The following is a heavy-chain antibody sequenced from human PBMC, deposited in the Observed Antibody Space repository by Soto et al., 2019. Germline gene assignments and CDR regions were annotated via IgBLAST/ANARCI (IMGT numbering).Heavy chain of an antibody. J-gene: IGHJ4*02. CDR1: GDSVSSNSAA. V-gene: IGHV6-1*01. Sequence: SQTLSLTCAISGDSVSSNSAAWNWIRQSPSRGLEWLGRTYYRSKWYNDYAVSVKSRITINPDTSKNQFSLQLNSVTPEDTAVYDCASSTMVRGVITRFDYWGQGTLVTVSS. CDR2: TYYRSKWYN. CDR3: ASSTMVRGVITRFDY. D-gene: IGHD3-10*01.